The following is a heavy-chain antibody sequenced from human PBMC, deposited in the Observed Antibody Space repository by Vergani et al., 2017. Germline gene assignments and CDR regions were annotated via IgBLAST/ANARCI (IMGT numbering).Heavy chain of an antibody. D-gene: IGHD6-13*01. V-gene: IGHV4-59*12. J-gene: IGHJ1*01. CDR3: ARDPGTWGYFQH. CDR1: GGSISSYY. Sequence: QVQLQESGPGLVKPSETLSLTCTVSGGSISSYYWSWIRQPPGKGLEWIGYIYYSGSTNYNPSLKSRVTISVDTSKNQFSLKLSSVTAADTAVYYCARDPGTWGYFQHWGQGTLVTVSS. CDR2: IYYSGST.